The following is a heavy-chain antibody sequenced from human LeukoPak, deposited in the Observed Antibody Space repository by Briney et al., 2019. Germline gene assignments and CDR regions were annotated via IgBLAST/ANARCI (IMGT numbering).Heavy chain of an antibody. D-gene: IGHD3-10*01. Sequence: AAVKVSCSGSRYTCQTYYLHWVGEDPRQGLECLGEIEPSAGGTNDAPKFQCRVTMTRDTSTSTAYMDLRSLRSEATAAYYCASLGAGSSPIIDFDDWGQGTLVTVSS. J-gene: IGHJ4*02. V-gene: IGHV1-46*02. CDR3: ASLGAGSSPIIDFDD. CDR1: RYTCQTYY. CDR2: IEPSAGGT.